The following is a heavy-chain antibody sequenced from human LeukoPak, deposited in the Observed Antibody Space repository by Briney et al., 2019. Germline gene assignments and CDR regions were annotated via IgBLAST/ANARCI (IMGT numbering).Heavy chain of an antibody. CDR1: GGSISSSSYY. J-gene: IGHJ6*03. V-gene: IGHV4-39*07. Sequence: SETLSLTCTVSGGSISSSSYYWGWIRQPPGKGLEWIGSIYYSGSPYYNPSLKSRVTISVDTSKNQFSLKLSSVTAADTAVYYCAREGPGSYYYYYYYMDVWGKGTTVTVSS. D-gene: IGHD3-10*01. CDR2: IYYSGSP. CDR3: AREGPGSYYYYYYYMDV.